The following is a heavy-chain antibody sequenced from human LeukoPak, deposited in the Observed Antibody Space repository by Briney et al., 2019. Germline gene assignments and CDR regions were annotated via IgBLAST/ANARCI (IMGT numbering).Heavy chain of an antibody. CDR3: ARDMDARRGAFDY. CDR1: GGSFSGYY. Sequence: SETLSLTCAVYGGSFSGYYWSWIRQPPGKGLEWIGYIYYSGSTNYNPSLKSRVTISVDTSKNQFSLKLSSVTAADTAVYYCARDMDARRGAFDYWGQGTLVTVSS. J-gene: IGHJ4*02. CDR2: IYYSGST. D-gene: IGHD6-6*01. V-gene: IGHV4-59*01.